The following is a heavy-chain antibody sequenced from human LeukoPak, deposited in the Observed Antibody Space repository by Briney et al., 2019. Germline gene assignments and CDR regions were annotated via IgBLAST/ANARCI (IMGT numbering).Heavy chain of an antibody. V-gene: IGHV3-30*19. D-gene: IGHD1-26*01. CDR1: GVPFTYYT. CDR2: TSADESIK. CDR3: ARDPVLGAPDYLDY. J-gene: IGHJ4*02. Sequence: SLRLSCTVSGVPFTYYTIHWVRQAPPKGQEWGAVTSADESIKLSNDSVRGRFTISRDNSKNIQYLQMNSVRVEDTAVYYCARDPVLGAPDYLDYWGRGTLVTVSS.